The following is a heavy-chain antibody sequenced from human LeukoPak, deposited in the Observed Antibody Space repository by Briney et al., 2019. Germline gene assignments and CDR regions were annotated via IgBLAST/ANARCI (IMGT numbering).Heavy chain of an antibody. J-gene: IGHJ6*02. CDR3: ARGRKQLVPSVYYYYYGMDV. D-gene: IGHD6-6*01. CDR2: INHSGST. Sequence: PSETLSLTCAVYGGSFSGYYWSWIRQPPGKGLEWIGEINHSGSTNYNPSLKSRVTISVDTSKNRFSLKLSSVTAADTAVYYCARGRKQLVPSVYYYYYGMDVWGQGTTVTVSS. CDR1: GGSFSGYY. V-gene: IGHV4-34*01.